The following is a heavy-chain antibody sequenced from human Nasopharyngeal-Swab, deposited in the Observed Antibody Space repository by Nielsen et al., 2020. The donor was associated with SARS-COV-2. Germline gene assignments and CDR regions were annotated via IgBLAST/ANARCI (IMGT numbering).Heavy chain of an antibody. CDR2: IIPIFGTA. D-gene: IGHD6-19*01. J-gene: IGHJ6*02. V-gene: IGHV1-69*06. CDR3: ARGDAVAGKDYGMDV. Sequence: SVKVSCKASGGTFSSYAISWVRQAPGQGLEWMGGIIPIFGTANYAQKFQGRVTITADKSTSTAYMELRSLRSDDTAVYYCARGDAVAGKDYGMDVWGQGTTVTVSS. CDR1: GGTFSSYA.